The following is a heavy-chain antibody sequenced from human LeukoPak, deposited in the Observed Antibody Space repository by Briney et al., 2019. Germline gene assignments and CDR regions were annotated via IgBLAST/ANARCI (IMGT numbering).Heavy chain of an antibody. Sequence: PSETLSLTCTVSGGAISSGSYYWSWIRQSAGKGLEWIGRIYTSGTTNSNPSLKSRVTISVDTSKNQFSLELSSVTAADTAVYYCAREYYDSNKAPAFDIWGQGTMVTVSS. CDR2: IYTSGTT. D-gene: IGHD3-22*01. CDR1: GGAISSGSYY. CDR3: AREYYDSNKAPAFDI. J-gene: IGHJ3*02. V-gene: IGHV4-61*02.